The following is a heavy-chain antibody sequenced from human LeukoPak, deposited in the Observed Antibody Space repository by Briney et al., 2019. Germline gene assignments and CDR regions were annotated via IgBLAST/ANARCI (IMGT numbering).Heavy chain of an antibody. CDR2: INPNSGGT. CDR3: ASTDSYYYGSESRSLDY. V-gene: IGHV1-2*06. CDR1: GYTFTGYY. D-gene: IGHD3-10*01. J-gene: IGHJ4*02. Sequence: PGASVQVSCKASGYTFTGYYLHWARQAPGQGLEWMGRINPNSGGTNYAQKFQGRVTMTRDTSNSTAYMELSRLRSDDTAVYFCASTDSYYYGSESRSLDYWGQGTLVTVSS.